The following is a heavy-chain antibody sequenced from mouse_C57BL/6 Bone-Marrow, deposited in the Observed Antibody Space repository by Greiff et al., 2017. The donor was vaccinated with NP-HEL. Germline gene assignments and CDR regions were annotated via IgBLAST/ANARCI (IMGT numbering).Heavy chain of an antibody. CDR1: GYTFTSYG. V-gene: IGHV1-81*01. CDR3: ARGELLPYYFDY. D-gene: IGHD2-1*01. Sequence: VQLQESGAELARPGASVKLSCKASGYTFTSYGISWVKQRTGQGLEWIGEIYPRSGNTYYNEKFKGKATLTADKSSSTAYMELRSLTSEDSAVYFCARGELLPYYFDYWGQGTTLTVSS. CDR2: IYPRSGNT. J-gene: IGHJ2*01.